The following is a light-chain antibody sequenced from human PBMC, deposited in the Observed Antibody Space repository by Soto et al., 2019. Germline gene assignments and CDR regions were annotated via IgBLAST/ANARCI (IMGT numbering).Light chain of an antibody. V-gene: IGKV1-39*01. Sequence: DIQMTQSPSSLHAHVGDRVTITCRASQSISSYLNWYQQKPGKAPKLLIYAASSLQSGVPSRFSGSGSGTDFTLTISSLQPEEFATYYCQQSYSTPITVGQGTRLEIK. J-gene: IGKJ5*01. CDR2: AAS. CDR1: QSISSY. CDR3: QQSYSTPIT.